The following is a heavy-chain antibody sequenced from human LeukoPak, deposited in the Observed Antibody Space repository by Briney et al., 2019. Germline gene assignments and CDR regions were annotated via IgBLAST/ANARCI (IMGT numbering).Heavy chain of an antibody. Sequence: SETLSLTCTASGGSISSYYWSWIRQPPGKGLEWIGYIYYSGSTNYNPSLKSRVTISVDTSKNQFSLKLSSVTAADTAVYYCAGGIVGARYGWFDPWGQGTLVTVSS. V-gene: IGHV4-59*08. CDR1: GGSISSYY. J-gene: IGHJ5*02. CDR2: IYYSGST. D-gene: IGHD1-26*01. CDR3: AGGIVGARYGWFDP.